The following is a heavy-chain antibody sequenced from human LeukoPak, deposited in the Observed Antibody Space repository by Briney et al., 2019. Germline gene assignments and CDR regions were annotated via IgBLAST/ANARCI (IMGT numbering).Heavy chain of an antibody. CDR1: GGSISSYY. Sequence: SETLSLTCTVSGGSISSYYWSWIRRPPGKGLEWIGYIYYSGSTNYNPSLKSRVTISVDTSKNQFSLKLSSVTAADTAVYYCARGGDSSGYFPFDYWGQGTLVTVSS. CDR3: ARGGDSSGYFPFDY. V-gene: IGHV4-59*01. CDR2: IYYSGST. J-gene: IGHJ4*02. D-gene: IGHD3-22*01.